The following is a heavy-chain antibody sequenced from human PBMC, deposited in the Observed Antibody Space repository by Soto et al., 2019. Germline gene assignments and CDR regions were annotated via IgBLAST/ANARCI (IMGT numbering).Heavy chain of an antibody. CDR3: ARLRDGYNLYYYYGMDV. D-gene: IGHD5-12*01. CDR2: IIPIFGTA. J-gene: IGHJ6*02. V-gene: IGHV1-69*06. CDR1: GGTFSSYA. Sequence: SVRVSCKASGGTFSSYAISWVRQAPGQGLEWMGGIIPIFGTANYAQKFQGRVTITADKSTSTAYMELSSLRSEDTAVYYCARLRDGYNLYYYYGMDVWGQGTTVTVS.